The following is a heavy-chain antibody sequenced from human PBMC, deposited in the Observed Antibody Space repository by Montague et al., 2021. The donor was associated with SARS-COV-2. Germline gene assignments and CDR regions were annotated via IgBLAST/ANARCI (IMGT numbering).Heavy chain of an antibody. CDR2: LSGSGGIT. CDR3: AKVRTAYFSGAGSFDFDY. CDR1: GFTFGIYA. V-gene: IGHV3-23*01. D-gene: IGHD3-10*01. J-gene: IGHJ4*02. Sequence: SLRLSCAASGFTFGIYAMSWVRQAPGKGLDWVSGLSGSGGITYYADSVNGRFTISRDNSKNTLFLHMNSLRAEDTAVYYCAKVRTAYFSGAGSFDFDYWGQGSLVTGSS.